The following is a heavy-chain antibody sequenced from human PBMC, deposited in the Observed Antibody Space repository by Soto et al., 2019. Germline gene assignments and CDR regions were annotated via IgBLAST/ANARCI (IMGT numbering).Heavy chain of an antibody. CDR1: EFTFSSYG. J-gene: IGHJ4*02. CDR3: ANDSTFGTTATHM. V-gene: IGHV3-30*18. D-gene: IGHD2-21*02. CDR2: ISYDGSHQ. Sequence: QVQLVESGGGVVQPGSSLRLSCVGSEFTFSSYGIQWVRQAPGKGLEWVAVISYDGSHQYYADSVKGRLTISRDNSKNTVFLPMNRLRTEDTAVYYCANDSTFGTTATHMWGQGTLVIGSS.